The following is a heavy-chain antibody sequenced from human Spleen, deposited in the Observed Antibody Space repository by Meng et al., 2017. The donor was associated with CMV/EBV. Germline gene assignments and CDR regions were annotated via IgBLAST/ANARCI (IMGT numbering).Heavy chain of an antibody. CDR3: ARVADTGCFDF. V-gene: IGHV4-59*08. D-gene: IGHD3-10*01. J-gene: IGHJ4*02. CDR1: GGSITTYY. CDR2: AYSGGRT. Sequence: SETLSLTCTVSGGSITTYYWHWIRQPPGEGLEWIGYAYSGGRTSYNPSLTSRVTISVDTSKNQFSLRLKSVTAADTAVYYCARVADTGCFDFWGQGTLVTVSS.